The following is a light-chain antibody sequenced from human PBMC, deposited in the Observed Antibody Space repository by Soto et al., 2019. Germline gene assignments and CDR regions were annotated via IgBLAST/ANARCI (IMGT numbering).Light chain of an antibody. V-gene: IGLV1-47*01. J-gene: IGLJ2*01. CDR3: AAWDDSLSGHVV. CDR2: RNN. Sequence: QAVVTQPPSASGTPGQRVTISCSGSTSNIGSNYVYWYQQLPGTAPKLLIYRNNQRPSGVPDRFSGSKSGTSASLAISGLRSGDEADYYCAAWDDSLSGHVVFAGGTQLTVL. CDR1: TSNIGSNY.